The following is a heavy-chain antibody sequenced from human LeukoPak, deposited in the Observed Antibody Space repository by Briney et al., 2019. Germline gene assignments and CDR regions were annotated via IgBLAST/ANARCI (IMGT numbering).Heavy chain of an antibody. CDR3: ARAPLKDGMGV. CDR2: ISSSGSSI. V-gene: IGHV3-48*03. Sequence: GGSLRLSCAASGFTFSSYEMNWVRQAPGKGLEWISYISSSGSSIYYTDSVKGRFTISRDNAKNSLYLQMNSLRGEDTAVYYCARAPLKDGMGVWGQGTTVTVSS. J-gene: IGHJ6*02. CDR1: GFTFSSYE.